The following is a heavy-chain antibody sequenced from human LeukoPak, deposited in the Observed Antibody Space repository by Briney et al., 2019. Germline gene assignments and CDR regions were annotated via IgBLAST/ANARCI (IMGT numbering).Heavy chain of an antibody. CDR2: IYYSGST. CDR3: ARAVGSGWSDAFDI. V-gene: IGHV4-59*08. J-gene: IGHJ3*02. D-gene: IGHD6-19*01. CDR1: GGSISSYY. Sequence: PSETLSLTCTVSGGSISSYYWSWIRQPPGKGLEWIGYIYYSGSTYYNPSLKSRVTISVDTSKNQFSLKLSSVTAADTAVYYCARAVGSGWSDAFDIWGQGKMVTVSS.